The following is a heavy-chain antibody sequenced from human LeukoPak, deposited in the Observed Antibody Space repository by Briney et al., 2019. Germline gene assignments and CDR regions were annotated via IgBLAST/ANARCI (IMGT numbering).Heavy chain of an antibody. Sequence: GGSLRLSCAASGFTFSSYGMHWVRQAPGKGLEWVAFIRYDGSNKYYADSVKGRFTISRDNSKNTLYLQMNSLRAEDTAVYYCAKEIVVESYYYYYYMDVWGKGITVTVSS. J-gene: IGHJ6*03. CDR3: AKEIVVESYYYYYYMDV. D-gene: IGHD2-2*01. V-gene: IGHV3-30*02. CDR1: GFTFSSYG. CDR2: IRYDGSNK.